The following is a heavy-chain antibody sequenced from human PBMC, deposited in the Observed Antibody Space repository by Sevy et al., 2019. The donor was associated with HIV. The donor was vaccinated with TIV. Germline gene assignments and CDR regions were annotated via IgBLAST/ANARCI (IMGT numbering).Heavy chain of an antibody. V-gene: IGHV3-66*01. CDR1: GFTVSSNY. CDR3: ATFTVIRYWFFDL. Sequence: GGSLRLSCAASGFTVSSNYFSWVRQAPGKGLEWVSLIHIDGSPTYADSVKGRFTVSRDSSENTVFLRLSSLTTEDTAGYYCATFTVIRYWFFDLWGRGTLVTVSS. J-gene: IGHJ2*01. D-gene: IGHD4-17*01. CDR2: IHIDGSP.